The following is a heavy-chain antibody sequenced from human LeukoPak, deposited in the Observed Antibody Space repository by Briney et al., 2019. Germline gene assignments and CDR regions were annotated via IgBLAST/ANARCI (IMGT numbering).Heavy chain of an antibody. J-gene: IGHJ3*02. CDR1: GGSISSGSYY. V-gene: IGHV4-39*01. D-gene: IGHD3-16*02. CDR2: IYYSGST. CDR3: ASEHLGDYVWGSYRPSRDAFDI. Sequence: SETLSLTCTVSGGSISSGSYYWGWIRQPPGKGLEWIGSIYYSGSTYYNPSLKSRVTISVDTSKNQFSLKLSSVTAADTAVYYCASEHLGDYVWGSYRPSRDAFDIWGQGTMVTVSS.